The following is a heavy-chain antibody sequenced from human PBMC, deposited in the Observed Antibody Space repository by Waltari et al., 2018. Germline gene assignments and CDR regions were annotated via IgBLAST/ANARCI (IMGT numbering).Heavy chain of an antibody. CDR3: ARHRRYSSGWADWFDP. J-gene: IGHJ5*02. CDR1: GDSISTTSYY. D-gene: IGHD6-19*01. V-gene: IGHV4-39*01. CDR2: IYDRGTT. Sequence: QLQLQESGPGLVKPSETLSLSCTVSGDSISTTSYYWGWIRQPPGKGLEGIGSIYDRGTTYYHPSLKRRVTISVDTAKNQFSLMLTSVTAADTAVYYCARHRRYSSGWADWFDPWGQGTLVTVSS.